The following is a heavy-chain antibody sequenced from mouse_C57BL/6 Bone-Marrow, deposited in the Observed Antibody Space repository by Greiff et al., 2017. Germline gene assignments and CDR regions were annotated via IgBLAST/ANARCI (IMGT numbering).Heavy chain of an antibody. CDR2: IYPGNSDT. J-gene: IGHJ3*01. CDR1: GYTFTSYW. CDR3: TRRSKLLRAGLAY. D-gene: IGHD1-1*01. V-gene: IGHV1-5*01. Sequence: EVQLQQSGTVLARPGASVKMSCKTSGYTFTSYWMHWVKQRPGQGLEWIGAIYPGNSDTSYNQKFKGKAKLTAVTSASTAYMELSSLTNEDSAVYYCTRRSKLLRAGLAYWGQGTLVTVSA.